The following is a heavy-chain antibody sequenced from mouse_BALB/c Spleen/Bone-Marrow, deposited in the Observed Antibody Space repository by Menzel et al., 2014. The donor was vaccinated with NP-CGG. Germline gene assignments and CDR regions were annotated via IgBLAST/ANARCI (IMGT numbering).Heavy chain of an antibody. Sequence: DVQLQESGAELVKPGASVKLSCTASGFNIKDTYMHWVKQRPEQGLEWIGRIDPANGNTKYDPKFQGKATITADTSSNTAYLQLSSLTSEDTAVYYCARERDYDYAYAMGCWGQGTSVTVSS. CDR1: GFNIKDTY. J-gene: IGHJ4*01. CDR3: ARERDYDYAYAMGC. V-gene: IGHV14-3*02. CDR2: IDPANGNT. D-gene: IGHD2-4*01.